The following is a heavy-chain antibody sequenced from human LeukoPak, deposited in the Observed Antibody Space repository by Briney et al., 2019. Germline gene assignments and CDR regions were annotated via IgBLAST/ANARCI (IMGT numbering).Heavy chain of an antibody. D-gene: IGHD6-19*01. V-gene: IGHV4-4*07. Sequence: NPSETLSLTCTVSGGSISSYYWSWIRQPAGKGLEWIGRIYTSGSTNYNPSLKSRVTMSVDTSKNQFSLRLSSVTAADTAVYYCARHSDGWYWGGSGMDVWGQGTTVIVSS. J-gene: IGHJ6*02. CDR2: IYTSGST. CDR1: GGSISSYY. CDR3: ARHSDGWYWGGSGMDV.